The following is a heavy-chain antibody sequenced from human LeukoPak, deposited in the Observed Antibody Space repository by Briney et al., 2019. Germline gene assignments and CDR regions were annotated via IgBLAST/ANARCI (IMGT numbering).Heavy chain of an antibody. V-gene: IGHV3-30*03. Sequence: PGRSLRLSCAASGFTFSSYGMHWVRQAPGKGLEWVAVISYDGSNKYYADSVKGRFTISRDNSKNTLYLQMNSLRAEDTAVYYCAAGVGDPHDYWGQGTLVTVSS. CDR2: ISYDGSNK. CDR1: GFTFSSYG. D-gene: IGHD2-21*02. CDR3: AAGVGDPHDY. J-gene: IGHJ4*02.